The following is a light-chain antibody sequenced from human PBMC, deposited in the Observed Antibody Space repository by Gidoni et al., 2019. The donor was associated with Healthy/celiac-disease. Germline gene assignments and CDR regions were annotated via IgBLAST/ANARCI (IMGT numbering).Light chain of an antibody. CDR3: QVWDSSSDLVV. CDR1: NNGSKS. Sequence: SHLLTQPPSASVAPGKTARITCGGNNNGSKSVHWYQQKPGQAPVLVIYYDSDRPSGIPERFSGSNSGNTATLTISRVEAGDEADYYCQVWDSSSDLVVFGGGTKLTVL. V-gene: IGLV3-21*04. CDR2: YDS. J-gene: IGLJ2*01.